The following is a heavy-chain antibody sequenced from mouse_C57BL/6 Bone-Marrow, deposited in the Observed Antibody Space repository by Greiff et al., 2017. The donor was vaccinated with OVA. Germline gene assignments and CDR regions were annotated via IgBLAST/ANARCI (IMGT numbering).Heavy chain of an antibody. D-gene: IGHD1-1*01. J-gene: IGHJ2*01. V-gene: IGHV1-50*01. CDR1: GFTFTSYC. Sequence: QVQLQQPGAELVKPGASVKLSCTASGFTFTSYCMQWVKQRPGQGLEWIGEIDPSDSYTNYNQKFKGKSTLTVDTSSSTAYMQLSSLTSEDSAVYYCARLTTVVAPDYWGQGTTLTVSA. CDR2: IDPSDSYT. CDR3: ARLTTVVAPDY.